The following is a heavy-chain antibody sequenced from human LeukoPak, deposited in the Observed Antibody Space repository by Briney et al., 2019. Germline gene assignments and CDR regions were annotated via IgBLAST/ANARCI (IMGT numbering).Heavy chain of an antibody. J-gene: IGHJ6*02. Sequence: GGSLRLSCAASGFTFSSYAMSWVRQAPGKGLEWVSAISGSGGSTYYADSVKGRFTISRDNSKNTLYLQVNSLRAEDTAVYYCAKDFESSGWYSHDRVGHYGMDVWGQGTTVTVSS. CDR1: GFTFSSYA. CDR3: AKDFESSGWYSHDRVGHYGMDV. V-gene: IGHV3-23*01. D-gene: IGHD6-19*01. CDR2: ISGSGGST.